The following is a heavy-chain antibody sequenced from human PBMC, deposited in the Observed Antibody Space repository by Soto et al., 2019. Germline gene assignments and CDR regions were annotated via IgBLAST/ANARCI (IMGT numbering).Heavy chain of an antibody. V-gene: IGHV4-34*01. CDR2: INHSGST. CDR3: ARGPAAGTEDY. Sequence: SETLSLTCAVYGGSFSGYYWSWIRQPPGKGLEWIGEINHSGSTNYNPSLKSRVTISVDTSKNQFSLKLSSVTAADTAVYYCARGPAAGTEDYWGQGTLVTVSS. D-gene: IGHD6-13*01. CDR1: GGSFSGYY. J-gene: IGHJ4*02.